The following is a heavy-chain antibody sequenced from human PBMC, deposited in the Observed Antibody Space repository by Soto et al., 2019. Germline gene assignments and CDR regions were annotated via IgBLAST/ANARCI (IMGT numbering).Heavy chain of an antibody. V-gene: IGHV4-39*01. CDR2: LYYSGNT. D-gene: IGHD2-15*01. CDR1: GGSISRSSYS. J-gene: IGHJ5*02. Sequence: SETLSLTCTVSGGSISRSSYSWAWIRQPPGKGLEWIGTLYYSGNTYYNPSLKSRVTISVDTSKNQFSLKLSSVTAADTAVYYCATRQGGSYNWFDPLGQGTLVTVSS. CDR3: ATRQGGSYNWFDP.